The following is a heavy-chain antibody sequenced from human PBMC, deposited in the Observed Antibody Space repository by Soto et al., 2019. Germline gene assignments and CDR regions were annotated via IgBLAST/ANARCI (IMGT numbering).Heavy chain of an antibody. Sequence: QVQLVESGGGVVQPGRSLRLSCAASGFTFSSYGMHWVRQAPGKGLEWVAVISYDGSNKYYADSVKGRFTISRDNSKNTLYLQMTSLRAEDTAVYYCAKDLLRPGRAYGMDVWGQGTTVTLSS. CDR1: GFTFSSYG. CDR3: AKDLLRPGRAYGMDV. V-gene: IGHV3-30*18. CDR2: ISYDGSNK. D-gene: IGHD6-25*01. J-gene: IGHJ6*02.